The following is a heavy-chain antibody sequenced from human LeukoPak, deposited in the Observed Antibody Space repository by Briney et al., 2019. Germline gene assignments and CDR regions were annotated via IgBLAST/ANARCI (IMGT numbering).Heavy chain of an antibody. CDR3: TTDSISMVRGVISRSIN. D-gene: IGHD3-10*01. CDR1: GFSFATAW. CDR2: IKSKTDGGTT. J-gene: IGHJ4*02. Sequence: TGGSRRLSCAGSGFSFATAWMSWVRQAPGKGLEWVGRIKSKTDGGTTDYAAPVKGRFTISRDDSKNTLYQQMNSLKTEDTAVYYCTTDSISMVRGVISRSINWGQGILVTVSS. V-gene: IGHV3-15*01.